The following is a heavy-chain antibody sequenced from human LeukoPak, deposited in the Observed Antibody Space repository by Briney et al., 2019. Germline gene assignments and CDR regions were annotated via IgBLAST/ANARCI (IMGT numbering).Heavy chain of an antibody. Sequence: ASVKVSCKASGYTFTGYYMHWVRQAPGQGLEWMGWINPNSGGTNYAQKFQGRVTMTRDTSISTAYMELSRLRSDDKAVYYCARGTLRIAAAVVYNWFDPWGQGTLVTVSS. V-gene: IGHV1-2*02. J-gene: IGHJ5*02. CDR1: GYTFTGYY. CDR2: INPNSGGT. D-gene: IGHD6-13*01. CDR3: ARGTLRIAAAVVYNWFDP.